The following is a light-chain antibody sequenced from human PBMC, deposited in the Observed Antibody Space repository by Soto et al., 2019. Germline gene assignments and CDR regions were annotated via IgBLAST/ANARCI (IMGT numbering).Light chain of an antibody. V-gene: IGKV2-28*01. J-gene: IGKJ5*01. Sequence: DIVMTQSPLSLPVTPVEPSSISFISSHILLHTNGKKYMDWYLQKPGQSPQLLIYLGSNRASGVPDRFSGSGSGTDFSLKISRVEAEDVGVYYCMQALQTPITFGQGTRLEI. CDR3: MQALQTPIT. CDR2: LGS. CDR1: HILLHTNGKKY.